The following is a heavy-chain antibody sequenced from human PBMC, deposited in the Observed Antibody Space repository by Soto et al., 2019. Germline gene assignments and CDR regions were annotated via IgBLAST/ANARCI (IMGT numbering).Heavy chain of an antibody. J-gene: IGHJ6*02. V-gene: IGHV4-31*03. D-gene: IGHD2-15*01. CDR1: GGSISSGGYY. Sequence: SETLSLTCTVSGGSISSGGYYWSWIRQHPGKGLEWIGYIYYSGSTYYNPSLKSRVTISVDTSKNQFSLKLSSVTAADTAVYYCARDHNPRYCSGGSCYGYYYYGMDVWGQGT. CDR3: ARDHNPRYCSGGSCYGYYYYGMDV. CDR2: IYYSGST.